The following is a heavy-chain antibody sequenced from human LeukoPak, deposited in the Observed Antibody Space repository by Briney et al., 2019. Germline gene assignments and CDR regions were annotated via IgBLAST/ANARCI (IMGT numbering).Heavy chain of an antibody. CDR3: ALGGYSSSSNYFDY. V-gene: IGHV3-23*01. Sequence: GGSLRLSCAASGYTFSSYAMSWVRQAPGKGLEWGSAISGSGGSTYYADSVKGRFTISRDNSKNTLYLQMNSLRAEDTAVYYCALGGYSSSSNYFDYWGQGTLVTVSS. D-gene: IGHD6-6*01. J-gene: IGHJ4*02. CDR2: ISGSGGST. CDR1: GYTFSSYA.